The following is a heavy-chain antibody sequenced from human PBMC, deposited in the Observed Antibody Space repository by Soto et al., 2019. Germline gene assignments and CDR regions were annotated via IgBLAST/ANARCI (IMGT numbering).Heavy chain of an antibody. CDR2: IYYSGST. CDR3: ARDPFYGSGSYGVDP. Sequence: QVQLQESGPGLVKPSETLSLTCTVSGGSVSSGSYYWSWIRQPPGKGLEWIGYIYYSGSTNYNPSPKSRVTISVDTSKNQFSLKLSSVTAADTAVYYCARDPFYGSGSYGVDPWGQGTLVTVSS. J-gene: IGHJ5*02. CDR1: GGSVSSGSYY. V-gene: IGHV4-61*01. D-gene: IGHD3-10*01.